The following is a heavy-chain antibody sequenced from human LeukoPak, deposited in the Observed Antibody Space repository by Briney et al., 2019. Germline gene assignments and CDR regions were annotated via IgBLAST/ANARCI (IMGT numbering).Heavy chain of an antibody. V-gene: IGHV1-18*01. CDR3: ARDRQGYCSGGSCYPFDP. CDR2: TSAYNGNT. J-gene: IGHJ5*02. CDR1: GYTFTSYG. D-gene: IGHD2-15*01. Sequence: ASVKVSCKASGYTFTSYGISWVRQAPGQGLEWMGWTSAYNGNTNYAQKLQGRVTMTTDTSTSTAYMELRSLRSDDTAVYYCARDRQGYCSGGSCYPFDPWGQGTLVTVSS.